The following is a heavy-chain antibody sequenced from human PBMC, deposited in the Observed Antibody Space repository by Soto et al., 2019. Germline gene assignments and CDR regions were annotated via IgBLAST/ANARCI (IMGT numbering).Heavy chain of an antibody. J-gene: IGHJ4*02. CDR1: GFSFSNYA. CDR2: IIGAGDDT. V-gene: IGHV3-23*01. CDR3: AKGSATSRPYYFDY. Sequence: PGGSLRLSCAASGFSFSNYAMSWVRQAPGKGLEWVSAIIGAGDDTFHADSVEGRLTISRDNSKNTLFLQMNSLRADDTALYYCAKGSATSRPYYFDYWGQGTLVTVSS.